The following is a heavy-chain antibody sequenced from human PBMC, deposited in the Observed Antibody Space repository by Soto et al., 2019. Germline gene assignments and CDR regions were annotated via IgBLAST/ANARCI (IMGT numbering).Heavy chain of an antibody. CDR2: IYYSGST. CDR1: GGSISSGGYY. CDR3: ARGGYPKPYYFDY. Sequence: LSLTCTVSGGSISSGGYYWSWIRQHPGKGLEWIGYIYYSGSTYYNPSLKSRVTISVDTSKNQFSLKLSSVTAADAAVYYCARGGYPKPYYFDYWGQGTLVTVSS. V-gene: IGHV4-31*03. D-gene: IGHD3-16*02. J-gene: IGHJ4*02.